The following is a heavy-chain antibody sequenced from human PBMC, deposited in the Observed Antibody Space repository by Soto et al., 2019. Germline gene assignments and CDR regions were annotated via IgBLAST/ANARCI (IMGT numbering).Heavy chain of an antibody. D-gene: IGHD3-22*01. CDR2: IIPIFGTA. Sequence: SLRVSCMSSVYTFASYGIIWVRQAPGQGLEWMGSIIPIFGTANYAQKFQGRVTITADASTSTAYMELSSLRSENTAVYYCARVRMKGYYDSSGHLDYWGHGTLVTGSS. V-gene: IGHV1-69*15. J-gene: IGHJ4*01. CDR3: ARVRMKGYYDSSGHLDY. CDR1: VYTFASYG.